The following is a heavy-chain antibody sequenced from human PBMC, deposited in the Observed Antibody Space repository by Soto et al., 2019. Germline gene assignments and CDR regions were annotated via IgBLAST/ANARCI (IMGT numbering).Heavy chain of an antibody. Sequence: QVQLQESGPGLVKPSETLSLTCTVSGGSISSNFWSWIRQPPRKGLEWIGNFYYTGSTNYNASLKSRVTISVDTSKNQFSLKLSSVTAADTAVYYCARLQRTVTAYYYYHDMDVWGQGTTVTVSS. CDR2: FYYTGST. CDR1: GGSISSNF. D-gene: IGHD2-21*02. CDR3: ARLQRTVTAYYYYHDMDV. V-gene: IGHV4-59*01. J-gene: IGHJ6*02.